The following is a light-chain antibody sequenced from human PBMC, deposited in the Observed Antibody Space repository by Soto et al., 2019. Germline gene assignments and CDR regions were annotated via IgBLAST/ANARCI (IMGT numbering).Light chain of an antibody. CDR1: QSVSSN. J-gene: IGKJ4*01. Sequence: EIVMTQSPATLSVSPGERATLSCRASQSVSSNLAWYQQKPGQAPRLLIYGASTRATVIPARFSGSESVTEFTLTISSLQSEDFAVYYCQRYNNWPLTFGGGTKVEIK. V-gene: IGKV3-15*01. CDR3: QRYNNWPLT. CDR2: GAS.